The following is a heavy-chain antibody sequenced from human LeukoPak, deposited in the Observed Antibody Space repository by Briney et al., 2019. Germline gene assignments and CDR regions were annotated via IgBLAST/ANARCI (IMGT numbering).Heavy chain of an antibody. CDR3: ARVGYCSSTSCYTYYYYGMDV. D-gene: IGHD2-2*02. J-gene: IGHJ6*02. CDR2: INPNSGGT. Sequence: ASVKVSCKASGYTFTGYYMHWVRQAPGQGLEWMGWINPNSGGTNYAQKFQGRVTMTRDTSISTAYVELSRLRSDDTAVYYCARVGYCSSTSCYTYYYYGMDVWGQGTTVTVSS. CDR1: GYTFTGYY. V-gene: IGHV1-2*02.